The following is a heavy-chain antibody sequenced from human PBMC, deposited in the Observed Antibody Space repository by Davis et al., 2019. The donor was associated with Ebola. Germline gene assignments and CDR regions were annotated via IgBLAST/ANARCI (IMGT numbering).Heavy chain of an antibody. J-gene: IGHJ4*02. D-gene: IGHD4-17*01. CDR2: IKPSSGGT. CDR1: GYSFTGYY. CDR3: ARDAVGDNILKLDY. V-gene: IGHV1-2*02. Sequence: ASVKVSCKASGYSFTGYYLHWVRQAPGQGLEWLGWIKPSSGGTTYAQKFQGRVTMTSDTSTGTFYMELLRLMSDDTAVYYCARDAVGDNILKLDYWGQGTLVTVSS.